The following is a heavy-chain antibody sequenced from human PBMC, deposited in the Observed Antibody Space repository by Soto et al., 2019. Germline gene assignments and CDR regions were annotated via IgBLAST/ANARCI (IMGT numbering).Heavy chain of an antibody. J-gene: IGHJ6*02. D-gene: IGHD6-13*01. V-gene: IGHV1-69*01. CDR1: GGTFSSYA. CDR3: ARVIAAAGIHYYGMDV. Sequence: QVQLVQSGAEVKKPGSSVKVSCKASGGTFSSYAISWVRQAPGQGLEWMGGIIPIFGTANYEQKFQGRVTITADESTSTAYMELSSLRSEDTAVYYCARVIAAAGIHYYGMDVWGQGTTVTVSS. CDR2: IIPIFGTA.